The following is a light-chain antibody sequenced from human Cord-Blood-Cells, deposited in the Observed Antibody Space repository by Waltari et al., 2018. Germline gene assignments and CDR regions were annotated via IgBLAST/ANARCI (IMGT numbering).Light chain of an antibody. CDR3: CSDAGSSTV. CDR2: EGS. CDR1: SSDVGRYNL. V-gene: IGLV2-23*01. J-gene: IGLJ3*02. Sequence: QSALTQPASVSGSPGQSITISCTGTSSDVGRYNLVSWYQQHPGKAPKLMIYEGSKRPAGVSNRFAGSKSSNTASLTISGHQAEDDDDYYCCSDAGSSTVFGGGTKLTVL.